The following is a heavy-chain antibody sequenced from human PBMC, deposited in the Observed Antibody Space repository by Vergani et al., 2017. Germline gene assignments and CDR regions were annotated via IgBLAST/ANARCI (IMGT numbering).Heavy chain of an antibody. D-gene: IGHD1-1*01. V-gene: IGHV3-72*01. Sequence: EVQLVESGGGLVQPGGSLRLSCAGSGFTLSSHAMHWVRQAPGKGLEWVGRIRNKANDYTTQYAASVKGRFTISRDDSKSYLYLQMNSLQTEDTALYYCVRVKGSNWNDHLYDIWGQGTLVTVSS. CDR3: VRVKGSNWNDHLYDI. J-gene: IGHJ3*02. CDR1: GFTLSSHA. CDR2: IRNKANDYTT.